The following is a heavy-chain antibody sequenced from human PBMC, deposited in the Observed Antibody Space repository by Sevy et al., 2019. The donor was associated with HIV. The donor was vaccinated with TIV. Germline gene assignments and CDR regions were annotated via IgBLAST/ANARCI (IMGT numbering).Heavy chain of an antibody. CDR1: GFTFSDYY. Sequence: GGSLRLSCAASGFTFSDYYMTWVRQAPGKGLEWVASINRDGSEKFHVDSVKGRFTMSRDNMKKSLFLQMNSLRVEDTAVYYCLRGGGGYWGQEILVTISS. D-gene: IGHD2-15*01. CDR2: INRDGSEK. CDR3: LRGGGGY. V-gene: IGHV3-7*01. J-gene: IGHJ4*02.